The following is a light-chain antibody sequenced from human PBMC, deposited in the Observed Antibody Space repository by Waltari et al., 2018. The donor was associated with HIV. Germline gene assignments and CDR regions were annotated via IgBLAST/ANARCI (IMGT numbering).Light chain of an antibody. V-gene: IGLV2-14*01. CDR2: EVT. Sequence: QSALTQPASVSGSLGQSITISCTGTSSDVGAYNYVSWYQHHPGKAPKLMILEVTNRPSGVSNRFSGSKSANTASLTISGLQAEDEADYYCSSYRDRYTLMVFGGGTKLTVL. J-gene: IGLJ2*01. CDR1: SSDVGAYNY. CDR3: SSYRDRYTLMV.